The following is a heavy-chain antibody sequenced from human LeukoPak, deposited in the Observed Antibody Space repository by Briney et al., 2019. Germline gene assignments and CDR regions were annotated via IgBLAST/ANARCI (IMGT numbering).Heavy chain of an antibody. D-gene: IGHD1-14*01. CDR3: AKGTGVDP. V-gene: IGHV3-23*01. CDR2: INDSGGDT. Sequence: GGSLRLSCAASGFTLGSYTMTWVRQAPGKGLGWVSTINDSGGDTYYADSVKGRFTISRDNSKNTLYLQMNSLRAEDTAVYYCAKGTGVDPWGQGTLVTVSS. J-gene: IGHJ5*02. CDR1: GFTLGSYT.